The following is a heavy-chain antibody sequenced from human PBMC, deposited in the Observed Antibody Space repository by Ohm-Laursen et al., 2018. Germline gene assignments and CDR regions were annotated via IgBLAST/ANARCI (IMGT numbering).Heavy chain of an antibody. D-gene: IGHD1-7*01. CDR3: AKDLTGTTYYYYGMDV. CDR2: ITSDGTST. V-gene: IGHV3-74*01. CDR1: GFTLNSHW. J-gene: IGHJ6*02. Sequence: GSLRLSCAASGFTLNSHWMHWVRQGPGEGLVWVSRITSDGTSTAYADSVRGRFTISRDNSKNTLYLQMNSLRAEDTAVYYCAKDLTGTTYYYYGMDVWGQGTTVTVSS.